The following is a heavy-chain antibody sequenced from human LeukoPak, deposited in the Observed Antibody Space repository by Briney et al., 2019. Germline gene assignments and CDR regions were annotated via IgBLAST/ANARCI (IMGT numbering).Heavy chain of an antibody. D-gene: IGHD3-22*01. CDR1: GFTFTSYA. CDR3: AWVTMIEQHFQH. J-gene: IGHJ1*01. V-gene: IGHV3-23*01. Sequence: GGSLRLSCAASGFTFTSYAMSWGRQAPGEGLGRVSAISGSGGSTYYADSVKGRFTISRENSKNTLYLQMNSLRAEDTAIYYCAWVTMIEQHFQHWGQGTLVTVSS. CDR2: ISGSGGST.